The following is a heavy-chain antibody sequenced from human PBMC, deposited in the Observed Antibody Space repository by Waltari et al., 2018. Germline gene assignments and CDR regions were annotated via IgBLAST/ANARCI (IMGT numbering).Heavy chain of an antibody. Sequence: EVQLVQSGAEVKKPGATVKISCKVSGYTFTDYYMHWVQQAPGKGLEWMGLVDPEYGETIYAEKFQGRVTRTADTSTDTSYMELSSLRSEDTAVYYCVQGGLVAAFDYWGQGTLVTVSS. CDR3: VQGGLVAAFDY. J-gene: IGHJ4*02. CDR2: VDPEYGET. CDR1: GYTFTDYY. D-gene: IGHD2-8*02. V-gene: IGHV1-69-2*01.